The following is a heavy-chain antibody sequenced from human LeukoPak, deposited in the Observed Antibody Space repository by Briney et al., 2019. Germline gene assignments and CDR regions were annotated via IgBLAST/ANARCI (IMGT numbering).Heavy chain of an antibody. V-gene: IGHV3-48*03. J-gene: IGHJ4*02. CDR3: ARGSSSLGY. D-gene: IGHD6-6*01. CDR1: GFTFSSYE. Sequence: GGSLRLSCVASGFTFSSYEMNWVRQAPGKGLEWVSYISNSGSTIYYADSVKGRFTISRDNAKNSVYLQMNRLRADDTAVYYCARGSSSLGYWGQGTLVTVSS. CDR2: ISNSGSTI.